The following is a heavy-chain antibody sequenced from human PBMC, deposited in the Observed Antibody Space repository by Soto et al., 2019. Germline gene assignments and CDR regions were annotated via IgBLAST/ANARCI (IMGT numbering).Heavy chain of an antibody. V-gene: IGHV4-30-4*01. Sequence: QVQLLESGPGLVKPSQTLSLTCSVSGDSISNLDYFWAWIRQPPGQALEYIGYIYKSATTYYNPSCESRVAISVDTSKSQFSLNVTSGTAADTAVYFCARGRYCLTGRCFPNWFDSWGQGALVTVSS. CDR2: IYKSATT. D-gene: IGHD7-27*01. CDR3: ARGRYCLTGRCFPNWFDS. J-gene: IGHJ5*01. CDR1: GDSISNLDYF.